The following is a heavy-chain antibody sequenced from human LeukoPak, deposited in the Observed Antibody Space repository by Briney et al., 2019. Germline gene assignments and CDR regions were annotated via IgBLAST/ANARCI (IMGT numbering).Heavy chain of an antibody. CDR2: ISSSSSYI. J-gene: IGHJ4*02. D-gene: IGHD3-9*01. V-gene: IGHV3-21*01. Sequence: GGSLRLSCAASGFTFSSYSMNWVRQAPGKGLEWVSSISSSSSYIYYADSVKGRFTISRDNAKNSLYLQMNSLRAEDTAVYYCARRIDILTGTFDYWGQGTLVTVSS. CDR1: GFTFSSYS. CDR3: ARRIDILTGTFDY.